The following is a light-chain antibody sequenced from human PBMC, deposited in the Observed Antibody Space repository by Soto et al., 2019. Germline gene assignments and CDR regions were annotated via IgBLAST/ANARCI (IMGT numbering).Light chain of an antibody. J-gene: IGKJ4*01. V-gene: IGKV1-33*01. CDR2: DAS. CDR1: QDITNY. Sequence: IQMTQSPSSLSASVGDRVTITCQASQDITNYLNWYQHKPGKAPKLLIYDASHLERGVPSRFSGSGSETDFTLTISSLQPEDVALYYCQQYANLPLTFGGGTKVDIK. CDR3: QQYANLPLT.